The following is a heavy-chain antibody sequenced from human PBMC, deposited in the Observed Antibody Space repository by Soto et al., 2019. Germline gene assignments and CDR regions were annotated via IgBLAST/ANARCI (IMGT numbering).Heavy chain of an antibody. Sequence: ASVKVSCKASGGTFSTYSITWVRQAPGQGPEWMGRIIPVLGLANYAQKFHGRVTITADKSTSTAYMELRSLRSDDTAVYYCAREQWLTLDYWGQGTLVTVSS. J-gene: IGHJ4*02. V-gene: IGHV1-69*04. D-gene: IGHD6-19*01. CDR1: GGTFSTYS. CDR2: IIPVLGLA. CDR3: AREQWLTLDY.